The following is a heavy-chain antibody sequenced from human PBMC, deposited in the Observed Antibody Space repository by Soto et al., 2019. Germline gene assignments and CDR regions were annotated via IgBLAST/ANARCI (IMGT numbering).Heavy chain of an antibody. Sequence: SETLSLTCTVSGGSISTSKTYWGWIRQSPEKGLEWIGSIYYSGSTYYNPSLRSRVTISVETSKNLFSLRLTSVTAADTAVYYCERPRKADTPMVNPDFDFGGKEALFT. CDR2: IYYSGST. CDR1: GGSISTSKTY. J-gene: IGHJ4*02. D-gene: IGHD5-18*01. V-gene: IGHV4-39*02. CDR3: ERPRKADTPMVNPDFDF.